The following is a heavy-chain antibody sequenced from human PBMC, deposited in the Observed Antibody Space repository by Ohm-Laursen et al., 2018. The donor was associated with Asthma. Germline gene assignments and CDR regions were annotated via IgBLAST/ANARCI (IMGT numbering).Heavy chain of an antibody. Sequence: SLRLSCAASGFTFSSYYMAWVRQAPGKGLEWVSSISPSSSLIYYADSVKGRFTISRDNAKNSLYLQMNSLRAEDTAVYYCARSPESYCGDYWGQGTLVTVSS. CDR1: GFTFSSYY. CDR3: ARSPESYCGDY. CDR2: ISPSSSLI. D-gene: IGHD1-26*01. V-gene: IGHV3-21*01. J-gene: IGHJ4*02.